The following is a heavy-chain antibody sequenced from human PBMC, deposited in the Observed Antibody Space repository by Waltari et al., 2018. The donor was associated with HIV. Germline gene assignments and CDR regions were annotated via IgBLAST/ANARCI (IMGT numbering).Heavy chain of an antibody. CDR3: GSGSRRGHSHGIDY. V-gene: IGHV4-38-2*01. CDR1: GYSISSDYY. CDR2: ASRSGST. Sequence: QVQLHESGPGMVKPSETLSLTCAVSGYSISSDYYWGWIRQPPGKGLEWIGSASRSGSTYYSPSLKSRVTISLDTSKNQCSLKLNSVAAADTAVYYCGSGSRRGHSHGIDYWGQGTLVTVSS. D-gene: IGHD5-18*01. J-gene: IGHJ4*02.